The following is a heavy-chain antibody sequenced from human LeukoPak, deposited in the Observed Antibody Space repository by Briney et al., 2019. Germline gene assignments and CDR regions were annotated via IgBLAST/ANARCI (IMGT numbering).Heavy chain of an antibody. CDR1: GFTFSSYS. J-gene: IGHJ4*02. CDR2: MRRSSSYI. Sequence: GGSLRLSCAASGFTFSSYSMNWVRQAPGRGLEWVSSMRRSSSYIYYADSVKGRFTISRDNARNSLYLQMNSLRAEDTAVYYCARDGPPPYYDFWGGYPPFDYRGQGTLVTVSS. D-gene: IGHD3-3*01. V-gene: IGHV3-21*01. CDR3: ARDGPPPYYDFWGGYPPFDY.